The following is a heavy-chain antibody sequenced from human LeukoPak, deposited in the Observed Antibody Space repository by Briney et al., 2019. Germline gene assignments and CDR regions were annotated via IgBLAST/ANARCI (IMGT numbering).Heavy chain of an antibody. D-gene: IGHD2-8*01. Sequence: GGSLRLSCAASGFTFSSYAMSWVRQAPGKGLEWVSAISGSGGSTYYADSVKGRFTISRDNSKNTLCLQMNSLRAEDTAVYYCAKDIAVSDAFDIWGQGTMVTVSS. J-gene: IGHJ3*02. CDR3: AKDIAVSDAFDI. V-gene: IGHV3-23*01. CDR2: ISGSGGST. CDR1: GFTFSSYA.